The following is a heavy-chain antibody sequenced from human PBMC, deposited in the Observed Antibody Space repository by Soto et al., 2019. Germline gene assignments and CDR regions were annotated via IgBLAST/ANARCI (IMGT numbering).Heavy chain of an antibody. V-gene: IGHV2-5*02. J-gene: IGHJ4*02. CDR3: AHRRGRDYDYVWGSYRYTTYFDY. D-gene: IGHD3-16*02. CDR2: IYWDDDK. CDR1: GFSLSTSGVG. Sequence: QITLKESGPTLVKPTQTLTLTCTFSGFSLSTSGVGVGWIRQPPGKALEWLALIYWDDDKRYSPSLKSRLTITNDTPKNQVVLTMTNMDPVDTATYYCAHRRGRDYDYVWGSYRYTTYFDYWGQGTLVTVSS.